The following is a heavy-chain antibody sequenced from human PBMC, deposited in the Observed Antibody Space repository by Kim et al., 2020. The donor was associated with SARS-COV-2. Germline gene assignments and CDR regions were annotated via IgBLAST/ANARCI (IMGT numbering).Heavy chain of an antibody. Sequence: GGSLRLSCAASGFTVSSNYMSWVRQAPGKGPECVSVIFSDSDTYYGDSVKGRFTISRDSSKNTLYLQMNSLRAEDTAVYYCTRSECRDGYTCSHDYWGQGTLVTVSP. CDR2: IFSDSDT. CDR1: GFTVSSNY. V-gene: IGHV3-53*01. J-gene: IGHJ4*02. CDR3: TRSECRDGYTCSHDY. D-gene: IGHD5-12*01.